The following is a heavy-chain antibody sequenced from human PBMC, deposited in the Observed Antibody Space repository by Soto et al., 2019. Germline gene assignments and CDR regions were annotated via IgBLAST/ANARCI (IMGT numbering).Heavy chain of an antibody. CDR1: GGSMNSYF. Sequence: PSETLSLTCTVAGGSMNSYFWSWIRQPPGKELEWIGYIYDIRSSTYNPSLKSRVTISVDTSKNQSSLKLNSVTAADTAVYYCARDRSFGYGAFDIWGQGTMVTVSS. CDR3: ARDRSFGYGAFDI. V-gene: IGHV4-59*01. CDR2: IYDIRSS. J-gene: IGHJ3*02. D-gene: IGHD5-18*01.